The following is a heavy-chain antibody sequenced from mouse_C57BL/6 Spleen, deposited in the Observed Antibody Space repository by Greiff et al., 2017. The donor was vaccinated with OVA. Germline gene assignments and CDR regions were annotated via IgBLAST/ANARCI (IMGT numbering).Heavy chain of an antibody. V-gene: IGHV1-82*01. J-gene: IGHJ2*01. CDR1: GYAFSSSW. D-gene: IGHD1-1*01. Sequence: VQLQQSGPELVKPGASVKISCKASGYAFSSSWMNWVKQRPGKGLEWIGRIYPGDGDTNYNGKFKGKATLTADKYSSTAYMQLSSLTSEDSAVYFCARSRDYYGSSFDYWGQGTTLTVSS. CDR3: ARSRDYYGSSFDY. CDR2: IYPGDGDT.